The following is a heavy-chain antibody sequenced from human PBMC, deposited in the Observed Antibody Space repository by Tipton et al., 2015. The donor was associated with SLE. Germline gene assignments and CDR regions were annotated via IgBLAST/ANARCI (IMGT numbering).Heavy chain of an antibody. CDR3: ARGLDSITFVIDV. J-gene: IGHJ6*02. CDR1: GGSISNYY. Sequence: LRLSCTVSGGSISNYYWSWIRQPPGKGLEWIGYIYYSGSTNYNPSLKRRVTISVDKSKNQFSLKLTSVTAADTAVYFCARGLDSITFVIDVWGQGSSVTFFS. D-gene: IGHD3-22*01. V-gene: IGHV4-59*01. CDR2: IYYSGST.